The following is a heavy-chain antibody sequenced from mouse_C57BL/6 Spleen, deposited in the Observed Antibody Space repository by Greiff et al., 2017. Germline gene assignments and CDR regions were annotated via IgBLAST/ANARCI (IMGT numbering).Heavy chain of an antibody. CDR1: GYTFTSYW. V-gene: IGHV1-55*01. CDR3: ASQGGLRRKAWFAY. Sequence: QVQLQQPGAELVKPGASVKMSCKASGYTFTSYWITWVKQRPGQGLEWIGDIYPGSGSTNYNEKFKSKATLTVDTSSSTAYMQLSSLTSEDSAVYYCASQGGLRRKAWFAYWGQGTLVTVSA. D-gene: IGHD2-4*01. J-gene: IGHJ3*01. CDR2: IYPGSGST.